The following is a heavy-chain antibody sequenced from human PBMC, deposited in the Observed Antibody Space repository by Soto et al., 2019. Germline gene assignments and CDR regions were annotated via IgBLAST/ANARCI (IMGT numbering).Heavy chain of an antibody. J-gene: IGHJ4*02. V-gene: IGHV3-23*01. CDR2: INPSGDST. D-gene: IGHD6-13*01. CDR3: AKVDVSTAGSFDY. CDR1: GFTFSRHG. Sequence: PGGSLRLSCVASGFTFSRHGLSWVRQAPGKGLEWVSTINPSGDSTFYADSVKGRFTIFRDNSKNTVYLQMNSLSVGDTAVYLCAKVDVSTAGSFDYWGQGALVTVSS.